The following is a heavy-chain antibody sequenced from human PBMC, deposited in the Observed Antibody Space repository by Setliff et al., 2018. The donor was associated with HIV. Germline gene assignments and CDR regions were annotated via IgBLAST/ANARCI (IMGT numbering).Heavy chain of an antibody. CDR2: ISGGGGKT. V-gene: IGHV3-23*01. J-gene: IGHJ4*02. D-gene: IGHD3-3*01. CDR1: GFTFSNFA. Sequence: PGGSLRLSCAASGFTFSNFAMSWVRQAPGKGLEWVSAISGGGGKTDYADSVRGRFTTSRDNSKSTLYLQMNSLKTEDTAVYYCAKPRRYNTYYFDHWGQGTLVTVSS. CDR3: AKPRRYNTYYFDH.